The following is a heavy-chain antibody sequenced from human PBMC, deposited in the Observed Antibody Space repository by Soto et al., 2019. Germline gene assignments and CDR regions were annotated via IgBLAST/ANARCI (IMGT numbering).Heavy chain of an antibody. CDR3: AKEGGLSGSYYIASSYYFDY. V-gene: IGHV3-30*18. J-gene: IGHJ4*02. Sequence: QVQLVESGGGVVQPGRSLRLSCVASGFTFSSYGMHWVRQAPGKGLEWVAIISYDGSNTYYADSVKGRFTITRDNSTNTLYLQMNSLRAEDTSVYYCAKEGGLSGSYYIASSYYFDYWGQGTVVTVSS. CDR1: GFTFSSYG. D-gene: IGHD1-26*01. CDR2: ISYDGSNT.